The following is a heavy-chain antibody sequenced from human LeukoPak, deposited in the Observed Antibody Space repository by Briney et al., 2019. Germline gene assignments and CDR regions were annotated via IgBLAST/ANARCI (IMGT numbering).Heavy chain of an antibody. CDR2: IYYSGSA. Sequence: SETLSLTCTVSGGSISSYQWSWIRQPPGKGLEWIGNIYYSGSANYNPSLQSRVIISVDTSKNQFSLNLNSVTAADTAVYYCARAPHFFDTSGSRYYFDYWGQGALVTVSS. CDR3: ARAPHFFDTSGSRYYFDY. J-gene: IGHJ4*02. D-gene: IGHD3-22*01. V-gene: IGHV4-59*12. CDR1: GGSISSYQ.